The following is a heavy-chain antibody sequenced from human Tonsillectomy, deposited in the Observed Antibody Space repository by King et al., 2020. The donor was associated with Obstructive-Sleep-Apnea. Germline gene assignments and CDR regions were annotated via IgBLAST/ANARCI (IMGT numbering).Heavy chain of an antibody. CDR2: ISWDGGST. D-gene: IGHD2-21*02. V-gene: IGHV3-43D*03. J-gene: IGHJ6*02. Sequence: VQSGGSLRLSCAASGFTFDDYIMHWVRQAPGKGLEWVSLISWDGGSTYYADSVKGRFNISRDNSKNSLYLQMNSLRAEDTALYYCAKDKNSADSSSRGYYYYGMDVWGQGTTVTVSS. CDR3: AKDKNSADSSSRGYYYYGMDV. CDR1: GFTFDDYI.